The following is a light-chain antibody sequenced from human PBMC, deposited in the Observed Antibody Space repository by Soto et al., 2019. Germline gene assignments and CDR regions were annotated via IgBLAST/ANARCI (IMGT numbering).Light chain of an antibody. CDR2: EVS. V-gene: IGLV2-8*01. CDR3: SSYADTSMLV. J-gene: IGLJ2*01. Sequence: QSVLTQPPSASGSPEQSVTISCTGTSSDVGGYNYVSWYQQHPGKAPKIMIYEVSKRPSGVPDRFSGSKSGNTASLTVSGLQAEDDADYYCSSYADTSMLVFGGGTKVTVL. CDR1: SSDVGGYNY.